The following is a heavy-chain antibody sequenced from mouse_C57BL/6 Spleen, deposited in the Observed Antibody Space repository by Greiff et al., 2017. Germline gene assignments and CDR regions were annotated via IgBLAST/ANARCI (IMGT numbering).Heavy chain of an antibody. J-gene: IGHJ3*01. CDR3: ARSYYSNSFAY. D-gene: IGHD2-5*01. Sequence: VQRVESGPELVKPGASVKISCKASGYAFSSSWMNWVKQRPGKGLEWIGRIYPGDGDTNYNGKFKGKATLTADKSSSTAYMQLSSLTSEDSAVYFCARSYYSNSFAYWGQGTLVTVSA. CDR1: GYAFSSSW. V-gene: IGHV1-82*01. CDR2: IYPGDGDT.